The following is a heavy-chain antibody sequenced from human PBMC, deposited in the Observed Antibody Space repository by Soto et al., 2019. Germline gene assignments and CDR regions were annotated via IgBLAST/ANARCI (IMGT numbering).Heavy chain of an antibody. V-gene: IGHV3-30*18. J-gene: IGHJ5*02. D-gene: IGHD4-17*01. Sequence: QVQLVESGGGVVRPGTSLRLSCAGSGFAFRSYGIHWVRQAPGKGLQWVAVISYDGSDKYYADSVRGRFTISRDNSKNMVYLQLNSLRAEDTAVYYCAKGRSDYGAYSWFDPWGQGTLVTVSS. CDR3: AKGRSDYGAYSWFDP. CDR1: GFAFRSYG. CDR2: ISYDGSDK.